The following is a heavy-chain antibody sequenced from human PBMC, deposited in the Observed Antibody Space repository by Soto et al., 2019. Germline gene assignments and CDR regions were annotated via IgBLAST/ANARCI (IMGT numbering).Heavy chain of an antibody. CDR1: GGSISSSSYY. CDR3: ARRLAVAGTGEYYYYYYGMDV. J-gene: IGHJ6*02. D-gene: IGHD6-19*01. V-gene: IGHV4-39*01. Sequence: SETLSLTCTVSGGSISSSSYYWGWIRQPPGKGLEWIGSIYYSGSTYYNPSLKSRVTISVDTSKNQFSLKLSSVTAADTAVYYCARRLAVAGTGEYYYYYYGMDVWGQGTTVTVSS. CDR2: IYYSGST.